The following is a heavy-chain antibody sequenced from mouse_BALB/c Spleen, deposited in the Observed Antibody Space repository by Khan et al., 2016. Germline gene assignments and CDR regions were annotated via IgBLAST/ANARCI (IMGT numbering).Heavy chain of an antibody. J-gene: IGHJ4*01. D-gene: IGHD4-1*01. Sequence: EVELVESGGGLVQPGGSRKLSCAASGFTFSVFGIHWARQAPEKGLECVAYISGGSSTIYYADTVKGRFTISSDYPKNTLVLQMISLMSEDTVVYYCGRLTPDAMDYWGQGNSVTVAA. V-gene: IGHV5-17*02. CDR3: GRLTPDAMDY. CDR2: ISGGSSTI. CDR1: GFTFSVFG.